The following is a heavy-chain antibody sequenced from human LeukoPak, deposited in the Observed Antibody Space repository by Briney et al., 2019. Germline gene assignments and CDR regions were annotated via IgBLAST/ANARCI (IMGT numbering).Heavy chain of an antibody. CDR1: GFTFSTYE. Sequence: PGGSLRLSCAASGFTFSTYEMTWVRQAPGKGLEWVSYISSSGTTIYYADSVKGRFTISRDNAKNSLYLQMNSLRAEDTAVYYCASLLYYFDYWGQGTLVTVSS. V-gene: IGHV3-48*03. CDR2: ISSSGTTI. CDR3: ASLLYYFDY. J-gene: IGHJ4*02.